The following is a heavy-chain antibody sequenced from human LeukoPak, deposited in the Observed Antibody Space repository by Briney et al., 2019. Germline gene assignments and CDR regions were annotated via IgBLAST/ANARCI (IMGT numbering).Heavy chain of an antibody. V-gene: IGHV1-46*01. J-gene: IGHJ6*02. CDR3: ASHAWALEVAPTQLDYYGMDV. D-gene: IGHD6-19*01. CDR2: INPSGGST. CDR1: GYTFTSYY. Sequence: ASVKVSCKASGYTFTSYYMHWVRQAPGQGLEWMGIINPSGGSTSYAQKFQGRVTMTRDTSTSTVYMELSSLRSEDTAVYYCASHAWALEVAPTQLDYYGMDVWGQGTTVTVSS.